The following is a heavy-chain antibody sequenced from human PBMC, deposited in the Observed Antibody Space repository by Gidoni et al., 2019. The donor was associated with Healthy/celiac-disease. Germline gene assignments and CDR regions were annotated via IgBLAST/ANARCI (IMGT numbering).Heavy chain of an antibody. D-gene: IGHD3-16*02. CDR2: ISSNGGST. CDR1: GFTFSSYA. J-gene: IGHJ3*02. Sequence: EVQLVESGGGLVQPGGSLGLSCSASGFTFSSYAMHWVRQAPGKGLEYVSAISSNGGSTYYADSVKGRFTISRDNSKNTLYLQMSSLRAEDTAVYYCVKGEDYYDYIWGSYRLYAFDIWGQGTMVTVSS. V-gene: IGHV3-64D*08. CDR3: VKGEDYYDYIWGSYRLYAFDI.